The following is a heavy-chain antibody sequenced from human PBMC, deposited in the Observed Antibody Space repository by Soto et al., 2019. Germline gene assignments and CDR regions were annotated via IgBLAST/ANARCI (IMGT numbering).Heavy chain of an antibody. J-gene: IGHJ4*02. CDR3: ARQMRYFDWLTPIYYFDY. CDR1: GGSISSYY. CDR2: IYYSGST. Sequence: SETLSLTCTVSGGSISSYYWSWILQPPGKGLEWIGYIYYSGSTNYNPSLKSRVTISVDTSKNQFSLKLSSVTAADTAVYYCARQMRYFDWLTPIYYFDYWGQGTLVTVSS. D-gene: IGHD3-9*01. V-gene: IGHV4-59*01.